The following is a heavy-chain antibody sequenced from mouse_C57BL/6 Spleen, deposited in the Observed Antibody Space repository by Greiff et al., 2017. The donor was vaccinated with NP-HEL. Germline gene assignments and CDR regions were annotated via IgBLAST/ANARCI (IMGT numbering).Heavy chain of an antibody. CDR2: ISSGSSTI. CDR3: ARNDGFPHYYFDY. V-gene: IGHV5-17*01. D-gene: IGHD2-3*01. J-gene: IGHJ2*01. CDR1: GFTFSDYG. Sequence: VQLKQSGGGLVKPGGSLKLSCAASGFTFSDYGMHWVRQAPEKGLEWVAYISSGSSTIYYADTVKGRFTISRDNAKNTLFLQMTSLRSEDTAMYYCARNDGFPHYYFDYWGQGTTLTVSS.